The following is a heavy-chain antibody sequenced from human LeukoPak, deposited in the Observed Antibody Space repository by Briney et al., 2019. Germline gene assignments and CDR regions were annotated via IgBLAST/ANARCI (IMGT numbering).Heavy chain of an antibody. V-gene: IGHV1-18*04. Sequence: ASVKVSCKASGYTFSGYYMHWVRQAPGQGLEWMGWISAYNGNTNYAQKLQGRVTMTTDTSTSTAYMELRSLRSDDTAVYYCARGTGYSSSWYVGGFDPWGQGTLVTVSS. D-gene: IGHD6-13*01. CDR2: ISAYNGNT. J-gene: IGHJ5*02. CDR1: GYTFSGYY. CDR3: ARGTGYSSSWYVGGFDP.